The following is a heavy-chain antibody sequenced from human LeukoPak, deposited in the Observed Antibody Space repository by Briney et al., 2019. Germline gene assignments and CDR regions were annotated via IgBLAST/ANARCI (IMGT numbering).Heavy chain of an antibody. J-gene: IGHJ5*02. CDR2: INTNTGNP. CDR1: GYTFTSYA. Sequence: ASVKVSCKASGYTFTSYAMNWVRQAPGQGLEWMGWINTNTGNPTYAQGFTGRFVFSLDTSVGTAYLQISSLKAEDTAVYYCARDSRGGSSWYTMEHWFDPWGQGTLVTVSS. V-gene: IGHV7-4-1*02. CDR3: ARDSRGGSSWYTMEHWFDP. D-gene: IGHD6-13*01.